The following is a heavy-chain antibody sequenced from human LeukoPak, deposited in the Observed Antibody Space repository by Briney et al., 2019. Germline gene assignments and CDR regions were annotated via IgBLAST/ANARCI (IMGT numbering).Heavy chain of an antibody. J-gene: IGHJ4*02. Sequence: GASVKVSCKASGYTFTGYYMEWVRQAPGQGLEWMGWINPNSGGTNYAQKLQGRVTMTTDTSTSTAYMELRSLRSDDTAVYYCARDRATTDYFDYWGQGTLVTVSS. V-gene: IGHV1-2*02. CDR2: INPNSGGT. CDR3: ARDRATTDYFDY. CDR1: GYTFTGYY. D-gene: IGHD1-26*01.